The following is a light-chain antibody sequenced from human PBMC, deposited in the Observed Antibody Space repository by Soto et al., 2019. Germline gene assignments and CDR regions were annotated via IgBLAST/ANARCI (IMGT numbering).Light chain of an antibody. Sequence: DIQMTQSPSTLSATAGDRVTITCRASQSISSWLAWYQHKPGKAPKLLIYDASNLDSGVPSRFSGSGSGTEFCLTISNLQPDDCATYYCQKYENYWTFGQGTRVEIK. CDR1: QSISSW. J-gene: IGKJ1*01. CDR3: QKYENYWT. CDR2: DAS. V-gene: IGKV1-5*01.